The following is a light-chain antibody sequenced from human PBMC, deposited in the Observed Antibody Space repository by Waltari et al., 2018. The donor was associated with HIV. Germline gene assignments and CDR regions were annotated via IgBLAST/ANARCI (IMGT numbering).Light chain of an antibody. CDR2: GVS. V-gene: IGKV3-15*01. Sequence: EVVITQSPATLSASPGERATLSCRASQGVNSNLAWYQQRPGQAPRLLIYGVSTRATGVPARFSGSGSGTDFTLTISSLQSEDFAVYYCQQCNNWPLTFGGGTKVEIK. CDR3: QQCNNWPLT. CDR1: QGVNSN. J-gene: IGKJ4*01.